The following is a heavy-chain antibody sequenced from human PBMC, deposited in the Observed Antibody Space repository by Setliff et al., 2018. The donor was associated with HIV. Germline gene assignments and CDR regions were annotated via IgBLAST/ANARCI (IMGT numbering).Heavy chain of an antibody. CDR2: IHSSGST. D-gene: IGHD4-4*01. J-gene: IGHJ5*02. V-gene: IGHV4-4*08. Sequence: LSLTCTVSGGSISSYYWSWIRQPPGKGLEWIGNIHSSGSTNYNPSLESRISMSVDTSKNQFSLKLTSVTAADTAIYYCARDLTSNSNCFEPWGQGTQVTVSS. CDR3: ARDLTSNSNCFEP. CDR1: GGSISSYY.